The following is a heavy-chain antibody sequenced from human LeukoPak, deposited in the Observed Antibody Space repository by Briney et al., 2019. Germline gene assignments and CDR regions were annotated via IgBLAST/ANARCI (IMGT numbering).Heavy chain of an antibody. CDR1: GFTFSSYE. V-gene: IGHV3-48*03. CDR2: IGSSGGSR. J-gene: IGHJ3*02. Sequence: GGSLRLSCIASGFTFSSYEMDWVRRAPGKGLEWVSYIGSSGGSRYYAHSVKGRFTISRDNAKNSLYLQMNSLRAEDTAVYYCAREDGDAFDIWGQGTMVTVSS. D-gene: IGHD5-24*01. CDR3: AREDGDAFDI.